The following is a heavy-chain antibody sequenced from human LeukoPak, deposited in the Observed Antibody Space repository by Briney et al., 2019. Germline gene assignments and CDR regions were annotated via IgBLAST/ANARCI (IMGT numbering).Heavy chain of an antibody. CDR2: ISYDGSNK. Sequence: PGGSLRLSCAASGFTFSSYGMHWVRQAPGKGLEWVAVISYDGSNKYYADSVKGRFTISRDNSKNTLYLQMNSLRAEDTAVYYCAKLLVPAAIVAPGMDVWGQGTTVTVSS. V-gene: IGHV3-30*18. D-gene: IGHD2-2*01. CDR3: AKLLVPAAIVAPGMDV. CDR1: GFTFSSYG. J-gene: IGHJ6*02.